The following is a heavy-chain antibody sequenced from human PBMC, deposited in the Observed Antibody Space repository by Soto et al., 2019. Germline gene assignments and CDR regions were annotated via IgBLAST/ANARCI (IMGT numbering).Heavy chain of an antibody. D-gene: IGHD3-22*01. Sequence: GASVKVSCKASGYTFTSYYMHWVRQAPGQGLEWMGIINPSGGSTSHAQKFQGRVTMTRDTSTSTVYMELSSLRSEDTAVYYCARGYYYDSSGYYPGAFDIWGQGTMVTVSS. J-gene: IGHJ3*02. CDR2: INPSGGST. CDR1: GYTFTSYY. V-gene: IGHV1-46*01. CDR3: ARGYYYDSSGYYPGAFDI.